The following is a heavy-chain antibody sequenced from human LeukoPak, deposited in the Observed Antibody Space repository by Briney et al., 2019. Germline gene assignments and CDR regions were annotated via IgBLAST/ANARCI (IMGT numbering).Heavy chain of an antibody. CDR2: IYTSGST. CDR1: GDSISSYS. J-gene: IGHJ6*04. D-gene: IGHD2-2*01. CDR3: ARASRSCSRTSCQTPDV. V-gene: IGHV4-4*07. Sequence: PSETLSLTCTVSGDSISSYSWNWIRQPAGKGLEWIGLIYTSGSTNYNPSLQSRVTMSVDTSKNRFSLKLSSVTAADTAVYYCARASRSCSRTSCQTPDVWGKGTTVTVSS.